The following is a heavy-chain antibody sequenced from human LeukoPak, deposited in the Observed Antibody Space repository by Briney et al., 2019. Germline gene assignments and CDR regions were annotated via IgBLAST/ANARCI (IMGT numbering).Heavy chain of an antibody. J-gene: IGHJ5*02. CDR2: IYYSGST. Sequence: SETLSLTCTVSGGSISSGDYYWSWIRQPPGKGLEWIGYIYYSGSTYYNPSLKSRVTMSVDTSKNQFSLKLSSVTAADTAVYYCARVGWELLDNWFDPWGQGTLVTVSS. V-gene: IGHV4-30-4*01. CDR3: ARVGWELLDNWFDP. CDR1: GGSISSGDYY. D-gene: IGHD1-26*01.